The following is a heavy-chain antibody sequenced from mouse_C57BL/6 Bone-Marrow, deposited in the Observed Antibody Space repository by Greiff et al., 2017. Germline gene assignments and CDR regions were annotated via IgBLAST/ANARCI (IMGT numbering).Heavy chain of an antibody. CDR3: ARENGYGSSFYWYFDV. V-gene: IGHV1-61*01. J-gene: IGHJ1*03. CDR1: GYTFTSYW. CDR2: IYPSDSET. Sequence: QVQLQQPGAELVRPGSSVKLSCKASGYTFTSYWMDWVKQRPGQGLEWIGNIYPSDSETHYNQKFKDKATLTVDKSSSTAYIQLSSLTSEDAAVYYCARENGYGSSFYWYFDVWGTGTTVTVSS. D-gene: IGHD1-1*01.